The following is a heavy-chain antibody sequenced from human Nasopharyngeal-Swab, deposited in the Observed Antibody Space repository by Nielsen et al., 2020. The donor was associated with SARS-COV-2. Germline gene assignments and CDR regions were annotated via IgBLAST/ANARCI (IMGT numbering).Heavy chain of an antibody. CDR3: ARGGWLRRDYYYSYYYMDV. CDR2: IIPVLPIT. Sequence: SVKVSCKTSGGTFSSYGISWVRQAPGEGLEWMGGIIPVLPITRYAQKFRDRVTITADTSTSTAYMELSSLRSEDTATYYCARGGWLRRDYYYSYYYMDVWGKGTTVTVSS. J-gene: IGHJ6*03. V-gene: IGHV1-69*10. CDR1: GGTFSSYG. D-gene: IGHD5-24*01.